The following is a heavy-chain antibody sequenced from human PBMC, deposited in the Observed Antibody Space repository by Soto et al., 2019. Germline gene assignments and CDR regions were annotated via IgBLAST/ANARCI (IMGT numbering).Heavy chain of an antibody. CDR1: GYSFTSYW. CDR2: IYPGDSDT. V-gene: IGHV5-51*01. Sequence: RGESLKISCKGSGYSFTSYWIGWVRQMPGKGLEWMGIIYPGDSDTRYSPSFQGQVTISADKSISTAYLQWSSLKASDTAMYYCARPSLPYDILTGYYGMDVWGQGTTVTISS. D-gene: IGHD3-9*01. J-gene: IGHJ6*02. CDR3: ARPSLPYDILTGYYGMDV.